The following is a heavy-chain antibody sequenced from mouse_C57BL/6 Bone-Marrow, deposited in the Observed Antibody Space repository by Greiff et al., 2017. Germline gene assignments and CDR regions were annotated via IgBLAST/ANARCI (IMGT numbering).Heavy chain of an antibody. V-gene: IGHV1-81*01. J-gene: IGHJ3*01. CDR1: GYTFTSYG. Sequence: VQLQQSGAELARPGASVKLSCKASGYTFTSYGISWVKQRTGQGLEWIGEIYPRSGNTYYNEKFKGKATLTADKASSTAYMELRSLTSEYSAVYFWARKGLLAYWGQGTLVTVSA. CDR2: IYPRSGNT. CDR3: ARKGLLAY.